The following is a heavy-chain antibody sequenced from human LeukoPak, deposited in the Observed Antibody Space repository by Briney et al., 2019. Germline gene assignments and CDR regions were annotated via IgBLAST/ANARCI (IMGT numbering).Heavy chain of an antibody. CDR2: ISGSGGNT. CDR1: GFTFSSYA. V-gene: IGHV3-23*01. J-gene: IGHJ4*02. CDR3: AKSGMEDTAMVTTWVDIDY. Sequence: PGGSLRLSCAASGFTFSSYAMSWVRQAPGKGLEWVSGISGSGGNTYYADSVKGRFTISRDNSKNTLYLQMNSLRAEDTAVYYCAKSGMEDTAMVTTWVDIDYWGQGTLVTVSS. D-gene: IGHD5-18*01.